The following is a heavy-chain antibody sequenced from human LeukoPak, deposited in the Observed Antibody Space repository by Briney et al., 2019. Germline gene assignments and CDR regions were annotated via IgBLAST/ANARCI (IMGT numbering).Heavy chain of an antibody. CDR3: AKEEWLLAVYFDY. D-gene: IGHD3-3*01. CDR1: GFTVSSNY. Sequence: PGGSLRLSCAASGFTVSSNYMSWVRQAPGKGLEWVSVIYSGGGTYYADSVKGRFTISRDNSKNTLYLQMNSLRAEDTAVYYCAKEEWLLAVYFDYWGQGTLVTVSS. J-gene: IGHJ4*02. V-gene: IGHV3-66*01. CDR2: IYSGGGT.